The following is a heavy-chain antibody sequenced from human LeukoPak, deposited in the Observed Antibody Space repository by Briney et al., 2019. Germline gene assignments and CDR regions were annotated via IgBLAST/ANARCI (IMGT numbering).Heavy chain of an antibody. CDR3: ARGGDTIFGVVINWYFDL. J-gene: IGHJ2*01. D-gene: IGHD3-3*01. V-gene: IGHV4-39*01. CDR2: IYYSGST. CDR1: GGSISSSSYY. Sequence: SETLSLTCTVSGGSISSSSYYWGWIRQPPGKGLEWIGSIYYSGSTYYNPSLKSRVTISVDTSKNQFSLKLSSVTAADTAVYYCARGGDTIFGVVINWYFDLWGRGTLVTVSS.